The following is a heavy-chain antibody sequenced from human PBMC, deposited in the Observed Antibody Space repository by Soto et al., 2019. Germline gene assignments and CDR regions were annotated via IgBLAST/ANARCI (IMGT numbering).Heavy chain of an antibody. CDR2: ISAYNGNT. Sequence: GPEVKKPGASVKVSCKASGFTFTNYAITWVRQAPGEGLEWLGWISAYNGNTNNAQKFQGRVTMTTDTSTSTAYMELRSLRSDDTAVYYCAREMTTMTFFVYWGQGALVTVSS. CDR1: GFTFTNYA. CDR3: AREMTTMTFFVY. V-gene: IGHV1-18*04. D-gene: IGHD4-17*01. J-gene: IGHJ4*02.